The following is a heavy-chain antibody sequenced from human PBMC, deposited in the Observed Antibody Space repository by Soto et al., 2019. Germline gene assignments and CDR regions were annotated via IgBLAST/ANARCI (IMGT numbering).Heavy chain of an antibody. J-gene: IGHJ4*02. CDR3: VKDYGISVAGAEFLCDC. D-gene: IGHD6-19*01. Sequence: QVHLVASGGCVVQALRSLSLSCSASGFAFNIYGVQWVRQAPGKGQEWVAVISHDGSRKYYADSVKGRFTISRDNSKKSLYMQMKRLRVDETDVYYCVKDYGISVAGAEFLCDCWGQGILVSVSS. V-gene: IGHV3-30*18. CDR1: GFAFNIYG. CDR2: ISHDGSRK.